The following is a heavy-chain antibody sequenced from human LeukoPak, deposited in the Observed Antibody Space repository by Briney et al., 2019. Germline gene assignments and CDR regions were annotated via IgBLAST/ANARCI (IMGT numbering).Heavy chain of an antibody. CDR2: IYSGGST. J-gene: IGHJ6*03. Sequence: AGGSLRLSCAASGFTVSSNYMSWVRQAPGKGLEWVSVIYSGGSTYYADSVKGRFTISRDNSKNTLYLQMNCLRAEDTAVYYCARIYSNYVYYYMDVWGKGTTVTVSS. D-gene: IGHD4-11*01. V-gene: IGHV3-66*02. CDR1: GFTVSSNY. CDR3: ARIYSNYVYYYMDV.